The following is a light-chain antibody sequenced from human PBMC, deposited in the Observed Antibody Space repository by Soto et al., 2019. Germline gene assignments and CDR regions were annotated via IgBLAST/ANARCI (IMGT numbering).Light chain of an antibody. Sequence: DIQMTQSPSTLSASVGDRVTITCRASQSINDWLAWYQQKPGIAPKRLIYKASSLESGVPSRFSGSGSGTDFTLTISSLQPDDFATYYGQQYNTYARTFGQGTKVEI. CDR2: KAS. J-gene: IGKJ1*01. CDR3: QQYNTYART. CDR1: QSINDW. V-gene: IGKV1-5*03.